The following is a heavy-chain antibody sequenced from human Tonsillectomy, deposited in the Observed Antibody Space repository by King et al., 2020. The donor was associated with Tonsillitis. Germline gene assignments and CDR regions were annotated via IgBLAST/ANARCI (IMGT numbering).Heavy chain of an antibody. V-gene: IGHV4-34*01. J-gene: IGHJ4*02. CDR1: GGSFSGYY. Sequence: VQLQQWGAGLLKPSETLSLTCAVYGGSFSGYYWSWIRQPPGKGLEWIGEINHSGSTNYNPSLKSRVTISVDTSKNQFSLKLSSVTAADTAVYYCARGYCSSTNCYSEYWGQGTLVTVSS. CDR3: ARGYCSSTNCYSEY. D-gene: IGHD2-2*01. CDR2: INHSGST.